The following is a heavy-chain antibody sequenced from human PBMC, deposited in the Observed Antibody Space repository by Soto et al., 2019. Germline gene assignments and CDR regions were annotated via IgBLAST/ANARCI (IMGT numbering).Heavy chain of an antibody. CDR1: GFTFSSYG. CDR3: VKDLHFRRYGLAV. CDR2: ISYDGSNK. V-gene: IGHV3-30*18. J-gene: IGHJ6*02. D-gene: IGHD3-3*02. Sequence: GGSLRLSCAASGFTFSSYGMHWVRQAPGKGLEWVAVISYDGSNKYYADSVKGRFTISRDNSKNTLYLQMNSLRAEDTAVYYFVKDLHFRRYGLAVCGQGSTVPVSS.